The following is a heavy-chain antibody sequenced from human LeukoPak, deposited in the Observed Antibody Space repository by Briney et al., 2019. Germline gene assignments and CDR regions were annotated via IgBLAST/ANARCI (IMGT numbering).Heavy chain of an antibody. D-gene: IGHD1-1*01. J-gene: IGHJ4*02. Sequence: PGGSLRLSCAASGFTFSSYGMHWVRQAPGKGLEWVAVIWYDGSNKYYADSVKGRFTISRDNAKSTLYLQMNSLRGDDTAVYYCARPGATPRLDYWGQGTLVTVSS. CDR1: GFTFSSYG. CDR2: IWYDGSNK. CDR3: ARPGATPRLDY. V-gene: IGHV3-33*01.